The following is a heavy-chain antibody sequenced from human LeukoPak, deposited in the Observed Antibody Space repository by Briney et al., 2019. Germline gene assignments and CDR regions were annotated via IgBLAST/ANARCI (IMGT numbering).Heavy chain of an antibody. D-gene: IGHD3-9*01. CDR1: GGSISSYY. V-gene: IGHV4-59*12. CDR3: ARDILTGYHTVQADVFDI. CDR2: IYYSGST. Sequence: SETLSLTCTVSGGSISSYYWSWIRQPPGKGLEWIGYIYYSGSTNYNPSLKSRVTISVDTSKNQFSLKLSSVTAADTAVYYCARDILTGYHTVQADVFDIWGQGTMVTVSS. J-gene: IGHJ3*02.